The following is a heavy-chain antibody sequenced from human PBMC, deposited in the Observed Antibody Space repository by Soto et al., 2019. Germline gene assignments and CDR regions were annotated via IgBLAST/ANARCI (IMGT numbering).Heavy chain of an antibody. J-gene: IGHJ4*02. V-gene: IGHV3-23*01. CDR3: AKRLAYTSSWYYFDY. CDR1: GFTFSTYA. CDR2: VSDSGDST. D-gene: IGHD6-13*01. Sequence: EVQLLESGGGLVQPGGSLSLSCAASGFTFSTYAMSWVRQAPGKGLEWVSTVSDSGDSTYYADSVKGRFTTSRDNSKNTLYLQMNSLRAEDTALYYCAKRLAYTSSWYYFDYWGQRTLVTVSS.